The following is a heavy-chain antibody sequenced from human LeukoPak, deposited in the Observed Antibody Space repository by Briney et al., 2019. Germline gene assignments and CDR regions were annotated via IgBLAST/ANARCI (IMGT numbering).Heavy chain of an antibody. D-gene: IGHD6-6*01. J-gene: IGHJ3*02. CDR1: GYTFTSYG. Sequence: GASVKVSCKASGYTFTSYGISWVRQAPGQGLEWMGWISAYNGNTNYAQKLQGRVTMTTDTSTSTAYMELRSLRSDDTAVDYCARDRPRPDGNAFDIWGQGTMVTVSS. CDR3: ARDRPRPDGNAFDI. CDR2: ISAYNGNT. V-gene: IGHV1-18*01.